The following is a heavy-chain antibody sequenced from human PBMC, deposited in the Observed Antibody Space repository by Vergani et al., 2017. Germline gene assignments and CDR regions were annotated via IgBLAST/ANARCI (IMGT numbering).Heavy chain of an antibody. V-gene: IGHV4-31*03. CDR1: GGSISSGGYY. J-gene: IGHJ4*02. CDR3: ARDGWLQTFDY. D-gene: IGHD5-24*01. Sequence: QVQLQESGPGLVKPSQTLSLTCTVSGGSISSGGYYWSWIRQHPGKGLEWIGYIYYSGSTYYNPSLKSRVTIAVDTSKNQFSLKLSSVTAADTAVDYCARDGWLQTFDYWGQGTLVTVSS. CDR2: IYYSGST.